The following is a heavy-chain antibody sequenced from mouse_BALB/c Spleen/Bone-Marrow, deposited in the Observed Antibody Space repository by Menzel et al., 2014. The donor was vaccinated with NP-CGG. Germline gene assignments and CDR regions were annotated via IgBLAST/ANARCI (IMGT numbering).Heavy chain of an antibody. CDR3: ARAGGYDGFAY. D-gene: IGHD2-2*01. CDR2: INPSNGRA. J-gene: IGHJ3*01. CDR1: GYTSTSYW. Sequence: QVQLQQSGAEPVKPGASVKLSCKASGYTSTSYWMHWVKQRPGQGLEWIGEINPSNGRADYNEKFRSKATLTVDRSSSTAYMQLSSLTSGDSAVYYCARAGGYDGFAYWGQGTLVTVSA. V-gene: IGHV1S81*02.